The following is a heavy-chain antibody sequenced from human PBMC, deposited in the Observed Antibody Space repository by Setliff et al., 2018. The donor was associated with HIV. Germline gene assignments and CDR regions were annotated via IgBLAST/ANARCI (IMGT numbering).Heavy chain of an antibody. D-gene: IGHD5-12*01. CDR1: GFTFSGSA. Sequence: GGSLRLSCAASGFTFSGSAMHWVRQASGKGLEWVGRIRSKANSYSTTYAASVKGRFTISRDDSKNTAYLQMNSLKTEDTAVYYCVSYGDSPHYYYYMDVCGKGTTVTVSS. CDR3: VSYGDSPHYYYYMDV. V-gene: IGHV3-73*01. J-gene: IGHJ6*03. CDR2: IRSKANSYST.